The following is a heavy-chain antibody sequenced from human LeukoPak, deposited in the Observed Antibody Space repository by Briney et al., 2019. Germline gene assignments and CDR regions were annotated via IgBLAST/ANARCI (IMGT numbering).Heavy chain of an antibody. CDR2: INPSGGST. V-gene: IGHV1-46*01. Sequence: ASVKVSCKASGYTFTSYYMHWVRQAPGQGLEWMGIINPSGGSTSYAQKFQGRVTMTSDTSTSTAYMELSSLRSEDTAVYYCARVGSGSYYNRKFYYWGQGTLVTVSS. CDR1: GYTFTSYY. J-gene: IGHJ4*02. CDR3: ARVGSGSYYNRKFYY. D-gene: IGHD3-10*01.